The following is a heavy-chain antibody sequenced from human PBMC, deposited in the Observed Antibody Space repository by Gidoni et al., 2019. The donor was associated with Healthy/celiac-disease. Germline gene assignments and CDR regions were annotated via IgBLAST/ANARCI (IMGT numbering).Heavy chain of an antibody. CDR2: IWYDGSNK. J-gene: IGHJ6*03. D-gene: IGHD2-21*02. V-gene: IGHV3-33*01. Sequence: QVQLVESGGGVVQPGRSLRLSCAAPGFTFSSSGMHGVRQAPGKGLEWVAVIWYDGSNKYYADSVKGRFTISRDNSKNTLYLQMNSLRAEDTAVYYCARSAQHIVVVTAQKLYYYYMDVWGKGTTVTVSS. CDR3: ARSAQHIVVVTAQKLYYYYMDV. CDR1: GFTFSSSG.